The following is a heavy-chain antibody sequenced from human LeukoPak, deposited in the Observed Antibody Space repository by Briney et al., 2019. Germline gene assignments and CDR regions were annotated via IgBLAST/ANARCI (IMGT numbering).Heavy chain of an antibody. V-gene: IGHV3-9*01. CDR2: ISWNSGSI. CDR3: AKKGGKYDAFDI. CDR1: GFTFDDYA. J-gene: IGHJ3*02. D-gene: IGHD3-16*01. Sequence: GGSRRLSCAASGFTFDDYAMHWVRQAPGKGLEWVSGISWNSGSIGYADSVKGRFTISRDNAKNSLYLQMNSLRAEDTALYYCAKKGGKYDAFDIWGQGTMVTVSS.